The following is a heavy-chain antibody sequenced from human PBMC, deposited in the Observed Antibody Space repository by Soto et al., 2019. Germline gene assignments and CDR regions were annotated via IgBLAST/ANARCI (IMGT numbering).Heavy chain of an antibody. J-gene: IGHJ5*02. V-gene: IGHV4-34*01. Sequence: SETLSLTCAIYGGSFSGYYWSWIRQPPGKGLEWIGEINHSGSTNYNPSLKSRVTISVDTSKNQFSLKLSSVTAADTAVYYCATRNWFDPWGQGTLVTVSS. CDR3: ATRNWFDP. CDR1: GGSFSGYY. CDR2: INHSGST.